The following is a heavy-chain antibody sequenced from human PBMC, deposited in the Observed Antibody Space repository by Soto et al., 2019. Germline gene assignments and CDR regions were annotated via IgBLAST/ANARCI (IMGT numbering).Heavy chain of an antibody. CDR2: IYYSGST. J-gene: IGHJ4*02. Sequence: QLQLQESGPGLVKPSETLSLTCTVSGGSISSSSYYWGWIRQPPGKGLEWIGRIYYSGSTYYNPSLKSRVTISVDTSKNQFSLKLSSVTAADTAVYYCARHEDSSSWLNYFDYWGQGTLVTVSS. V-gene: IGHV4-39*01. CDR1: GGSISSSSYY. CDR3: ARHEDSSSWLNYFDY. D-gene: IGHD6-13*01.